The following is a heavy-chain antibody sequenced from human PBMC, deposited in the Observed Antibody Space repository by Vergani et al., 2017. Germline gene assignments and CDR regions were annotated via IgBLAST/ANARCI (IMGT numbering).Heavy chain of an antibody. D-gene: IGHD3-10*01. J-gene: IGHJ1*01. V-gene: IGHV3-23*01. CDR1: GFTFDTYT. CDR2: ISRGGGDI. CDR3: TTAWGLYYLHGEYFQY. Sequence: EVQLLESGGGLVQPGGSRRLSCAGAGFTFDTYTMAYVRQAPGKGLEWVATISRGGGDIFYADSVKGRFNISRDNSKNTLFLQMNSLKDEDTAVYYCTTAWGLYYLHGEYFQYWGRGTLVSVSS.